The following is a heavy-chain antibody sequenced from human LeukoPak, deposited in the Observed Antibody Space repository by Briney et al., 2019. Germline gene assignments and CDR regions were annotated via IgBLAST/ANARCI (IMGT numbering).Heavy chain of an antibody. CDR1: GFTFSSYA. J-gene: IGHJ3*02. V-gene: IGHV3-23*01. CDR3: AKNYDSSGYYLDDAFDI. CDR2: ISGSGGST. Sequence: GGSLRLSCAASGFTFSSYAMSWVRQAPGKGLEWVSAISGSGGSTYYADSVKGRFTISRDNSKNTLYLQMNSLRAEDTAVYYCAKNYDSSGYYLDDAFDIWGQGTMVTVSS. D-gene: IGHD3-22*01.